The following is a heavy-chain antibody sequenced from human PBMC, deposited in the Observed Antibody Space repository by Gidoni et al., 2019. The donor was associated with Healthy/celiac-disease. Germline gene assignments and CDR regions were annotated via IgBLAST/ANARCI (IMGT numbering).Heavy chain of an antibody. CDR2: ISSSGSTI. Sequence: EVQLVESGGGLVQPGGSLRLSCAASGFTFSSYEMNWVRQAPGKGLELVSYISSSGSTIYYADSVKGRFTISRDNAKNSLYLQMNSLRAEDTAVYYCAREGPYDSSGYYYSPFDYWGQGTLVTVSS. CDR3: AREGPYDSSGYYYSPFDY. J-gene: IGHJ4*02. CDR1: GFTFSSYE. D-gene: IGHD3-22*01. V-gene: IGHV3-48*03.